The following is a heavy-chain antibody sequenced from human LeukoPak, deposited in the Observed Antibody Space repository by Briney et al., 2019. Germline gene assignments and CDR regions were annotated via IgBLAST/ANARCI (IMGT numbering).Heavy chain of an antibody. V-gene: IGHV4-4*09. J-gene: IGHJ5*02. CDR3: ARQGAPRWFDP. CDR1: GGSISSYY. Sequence: SETLSLTCTVSGGSISSYYWSWIRQPPGKGLEWIGYIYTSGSTNYNPSLKSRVTISVDTSKNQFSLKLSSVTDADTAVYYCARQGAPRWFDPWAQGTLVSVSS. CDR2: IYTSGST. D-gene: IGHD1-26*01.